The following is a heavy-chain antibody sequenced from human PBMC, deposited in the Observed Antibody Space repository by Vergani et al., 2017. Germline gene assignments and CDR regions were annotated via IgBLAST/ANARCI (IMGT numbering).Heavy chain of an antibody. Sequence: DVRLVESGGGVVQPGGSLRLSFAASGFTFSAYSMNWVRQTPGKGLEWISYIGVSDNSIYYADSVMGRFAISRDNARNLLFLQMNSLRADDSALYFCVRDPDYSTFDSWGQGTLVTVS. CDR2: IGVSDNSI. D-gene: IGHD4-11*01. CDR3: VRDPDYSTFDS. V-gene: IGHV3-48*01. J-gene: IGHJ4*02. CDR1: GFTFSAYS.